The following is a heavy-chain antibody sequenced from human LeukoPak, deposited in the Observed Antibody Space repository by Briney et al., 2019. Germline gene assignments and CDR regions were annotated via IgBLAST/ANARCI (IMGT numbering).Heavy chain of an antibody. Sequence: GGSLRLSCSASGFIFSSYSMNWVRQAPGKGLEWVSSISSSSSYIYYADSVKGRFTISRDNAKNSLYLQMNSLRAEDTAVYYCARKTNYDLADYWGQGTLVTVSS. CDR1: GFIFSSYS. J-gene: IGHJ4*02. CDR2: ISSSSSYI. V-gene: IGHV3-21*01. D-gene: IGHD3-3*01. CDR3: ARKTNYDLADY.